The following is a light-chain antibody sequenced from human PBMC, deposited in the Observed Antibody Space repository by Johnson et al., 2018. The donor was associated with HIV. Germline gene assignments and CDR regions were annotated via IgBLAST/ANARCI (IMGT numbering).Light chain of an antibody. CDR3: GTWDSSLSGYV. Sequence: QAVLTQPPSVSAAPGQKVTISCSGNRSNIGDNFVSWYQHLPGTAPKLLVYDNSKRPSGIPDRFSATKSGTSANLGITGLQTGDEADYYCGTWDSSLSGYVFGTGTKVTVL. CDR1: RSNIGDNF. J-gene: IGLJ1*01. V-gene: IGLV1-51*01. CDR2: DNS.